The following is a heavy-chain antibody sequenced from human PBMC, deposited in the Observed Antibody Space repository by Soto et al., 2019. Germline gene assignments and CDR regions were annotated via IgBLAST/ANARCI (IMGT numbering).Heavy chain of an antibody. J-gene: IGHJ4*02. Sequence: GGSLRLSCATSGFTFNDFTMHWVRLVPGRGLEWVSLIRWDGGNTYYAHSVKGRFTISRDNSKNFLYLQMNSLRTEDTALYYCTTGVWGSYRYNFDYFDYWGQGTLVTVSS. CDR3: TTGVWGSYRYNFDYFDY. V-gene: IGHV3-43*01. CDR1: GFTFNDFT. CDR2: IRWDGGNT. D-gene: IGHD3-16*02.